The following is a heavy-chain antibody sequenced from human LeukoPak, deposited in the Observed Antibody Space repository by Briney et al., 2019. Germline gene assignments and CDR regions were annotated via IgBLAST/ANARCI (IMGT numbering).Heavy chain of an antibody. Sequence: EPGGSLRLSCAASGFTFSSYAMSWVRQAPGKGLEWVSAISGSGGSTYYADSVKGRFTISRDNSKNTLYLQMNSLRAEDTDVYYCAKYDFWSGYFLPSSDFDYWGQGTLVTVSS. D-gene: IGHD3-3*01. J-gene: IGHJ4*02. CDR2: ISGSGGST. CDR1: GFTFSSYA. CDR3: AKYDFWSGYFLPSSDFDY. V-gene: IGHV3-23*01.